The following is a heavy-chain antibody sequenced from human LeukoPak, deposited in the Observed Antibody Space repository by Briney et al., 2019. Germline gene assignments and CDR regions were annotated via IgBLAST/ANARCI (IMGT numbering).Heavy chain of an antibody. CDR3: ARAAPVLPAAPPLAPKGSYYTGRDV. CDR2: MNPNSGNT. CDR1: GYTFTSYD. V-gene: IGHV1-8*01. Sequence: ASVKVSCKASGYTFTSYDINWVRQATGQGLEWMGWMNPNSGNTGYAQKFQGRVTMTRNTSISTAYMELSILRSEDTAVYYFARAAPVLPAAPPLAPKGSYYTGRDVWAQGTTAKVSS. D-gene: IGHD2-2*01. J-gene: IGHJ6*02.